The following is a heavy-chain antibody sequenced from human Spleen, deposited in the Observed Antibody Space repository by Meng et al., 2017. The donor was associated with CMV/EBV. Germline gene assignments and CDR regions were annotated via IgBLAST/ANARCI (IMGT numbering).Heavy chain of an antibody. CDR1: GGSVSGYY. D-gene: IGHD3-22*01. CDR3: ARGRAYYDSSGYLA. J-gene: IGHJ4*02. Sequence: VYGGSVSGYYWSWIRQPPGKGLEWIGEINHSGSTNYNPSLKSRVTISVDTSKNQFSLKLSSVTAADTAVYYCARGRAYYDSSGYLAWAQGTLVTVSS. CDR2: INHSGST. V-gene: IGHV4-34*01.